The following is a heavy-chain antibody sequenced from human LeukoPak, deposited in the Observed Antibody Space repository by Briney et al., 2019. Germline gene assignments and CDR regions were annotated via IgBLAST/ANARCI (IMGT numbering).Heavy chain of an antibody. V-gene: IGHV3-7*01. D-gene: IGHD6-13*01. CDR2: INQDGSDK. CDR1: AFTFSDYW. J-gene: IGHJ6*03. Sequence: GGSLRLSCVASAFTFSDYWMSWVRQAPGKGLEWVANINQDGSDKSYVDSVRGRFTISRDKAKNSLYLQMNSLRPEDTAIYYFARLTVFSSSWLAYYMDVWGKGTTITVSS. CDR3: ARLTVFSSSWLAYYMDV.